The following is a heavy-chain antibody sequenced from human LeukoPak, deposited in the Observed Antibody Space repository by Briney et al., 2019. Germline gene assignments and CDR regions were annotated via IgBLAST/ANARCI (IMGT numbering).Heavy chain of an antibody. Sequence: PGGSLRLSCAASGFTFSSYAMNWVRQAPGKGLEWVSSIRGSVGTTHYADSVKGRFTISRDNSKNTLYLQMNSLRAEDTAVYYCARFCSSTSCLVDYWGQGTLVTVSS. CDR2: IRGSVGTT. CDR3: ARFCSSTSCLVDY. V-gene: IGHV3-23*01. D-gene: IGHD2-2*01. J-gene: IGHJ4*02. CDR1: GFTFSSYA.